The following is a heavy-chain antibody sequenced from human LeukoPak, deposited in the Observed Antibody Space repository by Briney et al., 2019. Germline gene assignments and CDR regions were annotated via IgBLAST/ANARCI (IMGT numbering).Heavy chain of an antibody. CDR3: ARDGLGRPFSKADY. Sequence: ASVKVSCKASGYTFTSYYMHWVRQAPGQGLEWMGIINPSGGSTSYAQKFQGRVTITADKSTSTAYMELSSLRSEDTAVYYCARDGLGRPFSKADYWGQGTLVTVSS. V-gene: IGHV1-46*01. D-gene: IGHD3-16*01. J-gene: IGHJ4*02. CDR2: INPSGGST. CDR1: GYTFTSYY.